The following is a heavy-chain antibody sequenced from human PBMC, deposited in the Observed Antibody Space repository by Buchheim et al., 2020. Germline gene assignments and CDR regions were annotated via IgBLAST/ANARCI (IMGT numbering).Heavy chain of an antibody. CDR3: ARGSGSGYPALGMDV. CDR2: INPSGGST. Sequence: QVQLVQSGAEVKKPGASVKVSCKASGYTFTSYYMHWVRQAPGQGLEWMGIINPSGGSTSYPQKFQGRVTMTRDTSTGPVYMEVSSQRSEDTAVYYCARGSGSGYPALGMDVGGQGTT. CDR1: GYTFTSYY. D-gene: IGHD3-22*01. J-gene: IGHJ6*01. V-gene: IGHV1-46*01.